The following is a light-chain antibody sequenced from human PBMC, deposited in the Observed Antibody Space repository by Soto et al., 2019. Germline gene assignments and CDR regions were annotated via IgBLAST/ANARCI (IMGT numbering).Light chain of an antibody. CDR3: QQCGSSCT. CDR2: GAS. CDR1: QSVSSSD. V-gene: IGKV3-20*01. Sequence: EIVLTQSPGTLSLSPGERATLSCRASQSVSSSDLAWYQQKPGQAPRLLIYGASTRATDIPDRFSGSGSGTDFTLTSSRLEPEDFAVYYCQQCGSSCTFGQGTNLEIK. J-gene: IGKJ2*02.